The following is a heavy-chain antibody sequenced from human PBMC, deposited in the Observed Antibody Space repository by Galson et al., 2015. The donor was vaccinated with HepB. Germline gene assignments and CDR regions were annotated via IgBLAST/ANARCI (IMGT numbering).Heavy chain of an antibody. V-gene: IGHV3-7*01. Sequence: DSVKGRFTISRDNAKNSLYLQMNSLRADDTAVYYCARPPGPFDSWGQGTLVTVSS. D-gene: IGHD3-10*01. J-gene: IGHJ4*02. CDR3: ARPPGPFDS.